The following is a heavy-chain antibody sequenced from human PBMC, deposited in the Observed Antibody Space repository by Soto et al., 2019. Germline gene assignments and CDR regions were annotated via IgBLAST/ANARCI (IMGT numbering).Heavy chain of an antibody. D-gene: IGHD6-19*01. CDR2: ITTYNGNT. J-gene: IGHJ6*02. V-gene: IGHV1-18*01. CDR1: RYIFTNYG. CDR3: TRLSSGWYVLLSGMDV. Sequence: ASVKVSCKAVRYIFTNYGVSWVRQAPGQGLEWMGWITTYNGNTEYAQKFQGRVTMTTDASTSTAYMELGSLRSDDTAVYYCTRLSSGWYVLLSGMDVWGQGTTVTAP.